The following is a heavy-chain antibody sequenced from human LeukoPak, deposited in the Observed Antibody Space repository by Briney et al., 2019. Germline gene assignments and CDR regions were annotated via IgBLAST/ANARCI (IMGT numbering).Heavy chain of an antibody. J-gene: IGHJ3*02. CDR2: LYWDDAK. Sequence: SGPTLVNPTQTLTLTCTFSGFSLSTSGVGVGWIRQPPGKALEWLALLYWDDAKRYSPSLKSRLTITKDTSKNQVVLTMTNMDPVDTATYYCAHRRAYCGGDCYPDAFDIWGQGTMVTVSS. CDR1: GFSLSTSGVG. CDR3: AHRRAYCGGDCYPDAFDI. D-gene: IGHD2-21*02. V-gene: IGHV2-5*02.